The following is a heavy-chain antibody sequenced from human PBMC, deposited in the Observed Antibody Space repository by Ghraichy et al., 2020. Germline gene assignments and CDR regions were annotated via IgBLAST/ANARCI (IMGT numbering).Heavy chain of an antibody. Sequence: SETLSLTCTVSGGSISSYYWSWIRQPPGKGLEWIGYISYSGSTNYNPSLKSRVTISVDTSKNQFSLKLSSVTAADTAVYYCARAITYYYDSSGLLVWGQGTLVTVSS. CDR3: ARAITYYYDSSGLLV. V-gene: IGHV4-59*01. J-gene: IGHJ3*01. CDR2: ISYSGST. CDR1: GGSISSYY. D-gene: IGHD3-22*01.